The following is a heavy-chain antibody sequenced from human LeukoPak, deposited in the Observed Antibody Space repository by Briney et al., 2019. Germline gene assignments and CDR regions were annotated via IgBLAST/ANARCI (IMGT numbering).Heavy chain of an antibody. CDR3: AREEEYYDSSGYYRGYFDY. CDR1: GFTFSDYY. J-gene: IGHJ4*02. CDR2: ISSSGSTI. D-gene: IGHD3-22*01. V-gene: IGHV3-11*04. Sequence: GGSLRLSCAASGFTFSDYYMSWIRQAPGKGLEWVSYISSSGSTIYYADSVKGRFTISRDNAKNSLYLQMNSLRAEDTAVYYCAREEEYYDSSGYYRGYFDYWGQGTLVTVSS.